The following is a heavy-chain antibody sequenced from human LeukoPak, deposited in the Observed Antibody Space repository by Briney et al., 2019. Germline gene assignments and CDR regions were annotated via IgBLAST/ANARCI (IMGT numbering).Heavy chain of an antibody. Sequence: GGSLRLSCTASGFTFGDYAMSWFRQAPGKGLEWVGFIRSKAYGGTTEYAASVKGRFTISRDDSKSIAYLQMNSLRAVDTAVYYCARDPYGSGSNDYWGQGTLVTVSS. CDR2: IRSKAYGGTT. V-gene: IGHV3-49*03. CDR3: ARDPYGSGSNDY. CDR1: GFTFGDYA. J-gene: IGHJ4*02. D-gene: IGHD3-10*01.